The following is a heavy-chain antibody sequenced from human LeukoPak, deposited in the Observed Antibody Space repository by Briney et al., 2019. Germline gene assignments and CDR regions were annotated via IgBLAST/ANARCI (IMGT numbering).Heavy chain of an antibody. CDR2: IYSTVYSSGST. CDR1: GGSISSYY. CDR3: ARDMESASSPN. Sequence: SETLSLTCTVSGGSISSYYWTWIRQPAGKGLEWIGRIYSTVYSSGSTSYNPSLKSRVTMSVDTSKNQFSLKLTSVTAADTAVYYCARDMESASSPNWGQGTLVTVSS. V-gene: IGHV4-4*07. D-gene: IGHD6-13*01. J-gene: IGHJ4*02.